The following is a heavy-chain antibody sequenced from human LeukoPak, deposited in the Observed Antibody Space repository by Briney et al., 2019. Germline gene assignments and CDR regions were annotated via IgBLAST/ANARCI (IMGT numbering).Heavy chain of an antibody. J-gene: IGHJ4*02. CDR1: GFTFSDYY. D-gene: IGHD1-26*01. CDR2: ISSGGSTI. CDR3: AGGSIVGATFVWITPFFDY. Sequence: GGSLRLSCAASGFTFSDYYMSWIRQAPGKGLEWVSYISSGGSTIYYADSVKGRFTISRDNAKNSLYLQMNSLRAEDTAVYYCAGGSIVGATFVWITPFFDYWGQGTLVTVSS. V-gene: IGHV3-11*01.